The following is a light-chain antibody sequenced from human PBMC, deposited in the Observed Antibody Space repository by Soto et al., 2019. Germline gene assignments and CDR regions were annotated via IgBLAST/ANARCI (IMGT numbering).Light chain of an antibody. J-gene: IGKJ3*01. CDR3: QQYKNWPHIT. CDR2: SAS. V-gene: IGKV3-15*01. Sequence: EIVMTQSPATLSGSPGERATLSCRASQSVSTKLAWHQQKPGQAPRLLIYSASTRATGIQARFSGSGSGTEFTLTISSLQSEDFAVYYCQQYKNWPHITFGPGTKVDIK. CDR1: QSVSTK.